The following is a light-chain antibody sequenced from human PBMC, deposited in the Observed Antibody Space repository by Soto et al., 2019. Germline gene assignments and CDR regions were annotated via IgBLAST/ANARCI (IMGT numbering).Light chain of an antibody. J-gene: IGLJ1*01. CDR2: GVT. V-gene: IGLV2-14*01. CDR3: SSYTTAVFYV. CDR1: SSDIGAFNY. Sequence: QSALTQPASVSGSPGQSITISCTGSSSDIGAFNYVAWYQQHPGKAPKLIIHGVTNRPSGVSSRFSGSKSDYTASLTISGLQAEDEDDYYCSSYTTAVFYVFGTGTKLTVL.